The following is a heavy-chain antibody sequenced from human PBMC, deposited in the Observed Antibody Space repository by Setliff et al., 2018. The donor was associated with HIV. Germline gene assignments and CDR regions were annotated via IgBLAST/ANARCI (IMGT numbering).Heavy chain of an antibody. Sequence: GGSLRLSCAASGFTLRTYTMNWVRQAPGKGLEWISSISSNIIYIYYADSVKGRFTISRDNAKNSQYLLMSDLRTEDTAVYYCAAVFTGEPGRSLDYWGQGTPVTVSS. CDR1: GFTLRTYT. CDR3: AAVFTGEPGRSLDY. CDR2: ISSNIIYI. D-gene: IGHD1-26*01. V-gene: IGHV3-21*01. J-gene: IGHJ4*02.